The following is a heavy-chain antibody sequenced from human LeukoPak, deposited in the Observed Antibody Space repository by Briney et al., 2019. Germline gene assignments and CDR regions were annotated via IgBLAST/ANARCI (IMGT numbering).Heavy chain of an antibody. Sequence: SETLSLTCAVSGYSISSGYYWGWIRQPPWKGLEWIGSIYHSGSTYYNPSLKSRVTISVDTSKNQFSLKLSSVTAADTAVYYCARGYCSGGSCYHIKGAIDIWGQGTMVTVSS. CDR3: ARGYCSGGSCYHIKGAIDI. CDR1: GYSISSGYY. J-gene: IGHJ3*02. CDR2: IYHSGST. D-gene: IGHD2-15*01. V-gene: IGHV4-38-2*01.